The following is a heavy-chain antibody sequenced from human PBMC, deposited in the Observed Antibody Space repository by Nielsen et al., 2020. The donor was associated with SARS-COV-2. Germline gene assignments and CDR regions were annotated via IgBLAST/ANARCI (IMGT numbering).Heavy chain of an antibody. CDR3: AKVARGYSGYDRHSSYRHYYMDV. V-gene: IGHV3-23*01. Sequence: GGSLRLSCAASGFTFSSYAMSWVRQAPGKGLEWVSAISGSGGSTYYADSVKGRFTISRDNSKNTLYLQMNSLRAEDTAVYYCAKVARGYSGYDRHSSYRHYYMDVWGKGTTVTVSS. J-gene: IGHJ6*03. CDR1: GFTFSSYA. CDR2: ISGSGGST. D-gene: IGHD5-12*01.